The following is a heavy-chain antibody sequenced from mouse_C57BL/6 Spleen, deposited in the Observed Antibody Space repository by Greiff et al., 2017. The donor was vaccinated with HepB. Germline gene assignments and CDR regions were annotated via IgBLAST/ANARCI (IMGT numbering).Heavy chain of an antibody. CDR1: GFSLTSYG. J-gene: IGHJ4*01. D-gene: IGHD1-1*01. Sequence: VKLKQSGPGLVQPSQSLSITCTVSGFSLTSYGVHWVRQSPGKGLEWLGVIWSGGSTDYNAAFISRLSISKDNSKSQVFFKMNSLQADDTAIYYCARGGTTDYYAMDYWGQGTSVTVSS. CDR3: ARGGTTDYYAMDY. CDR2: IWSGGST. V-gene: IGHV2-2*01.